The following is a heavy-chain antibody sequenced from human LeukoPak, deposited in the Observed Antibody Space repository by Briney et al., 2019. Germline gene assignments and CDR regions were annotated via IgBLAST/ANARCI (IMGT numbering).Heavy chain of an antibody. D-gene: IGHD4-17*01. CDR1: GGSISSGGYY. Sequence: SETLSLTCTVSGGSISSGGYYWSWIRQPPGKGLEWIGYIYYSGSTYYNPSLKSRVTISVDTSKNQFSLKLSSVTAADTAVYYCAVDYGDYGSYDYWGQGTLVTVSS. CDR3: AVDYGDYGSYDY. CDR2: IYYSGST. J-gene: IGHJ4*02. V-gene: IGHV4-30-4*01.